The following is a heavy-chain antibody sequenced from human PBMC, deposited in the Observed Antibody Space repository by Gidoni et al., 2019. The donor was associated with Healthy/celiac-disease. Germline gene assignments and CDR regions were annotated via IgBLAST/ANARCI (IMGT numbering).Heavy chain of an antibody. CDR2: INHSGST. CDR3: ARQLAARPTVYGMDV. J-gene: IGHJ6*02. D-gene: IGHD6-6*01. V-gene: IGHV4-34*01. Sequence: GLEWIGEINHSGSTNYNPSLKSRVTISVDTSKNQFSLKLSSVTAADTAVYYCARQLAARPTVYGMDVWGQGTTVTVSS.